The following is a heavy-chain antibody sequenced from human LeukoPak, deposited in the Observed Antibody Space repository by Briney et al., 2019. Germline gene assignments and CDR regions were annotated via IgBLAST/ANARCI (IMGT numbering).Heavy chain of an antibody. Sequence: GGSLRLSCAASGFTFSSYGMHWVRQAPGKGLEWVAFIRYDGSNKYYADSVKGRFTISRDNSKNTLYLQMNSLRVEDTAVYYCASAIVATDQDPPFDFWGQGTLVTVSS. J-gene: IGHJ4*02. V-gene: IGHV3-30*02. CDR1: GFTFSSYG. CDR2: IRYDGSNK. CDR3: ASAIVATDQDPPFDF. D-gene: IGHD5-12*01.